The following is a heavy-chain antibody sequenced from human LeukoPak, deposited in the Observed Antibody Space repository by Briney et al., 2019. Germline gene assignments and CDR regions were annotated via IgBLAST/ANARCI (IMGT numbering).Heavy chain of an antibody. J-gene: IGHJ5*02. V-gene: IGHV4-39*01. Sequence: SETLSLTCTVSGGSISSSSYYWGWIRQPPGKGLEWIGSIYYSGSTYYNPSLKSRVTIPVDTSKNQFSLKLSSVTAADTAVYYCAGYFDVLRFLEWSPRNWFDPWGQGTLVTVSS. CDR2: IYYSGST. CDR3: AGYFDVLRFLEWSPRNWFDP. D-gene: IGHD3-3*01. CDR1: GGSISSSSYY.